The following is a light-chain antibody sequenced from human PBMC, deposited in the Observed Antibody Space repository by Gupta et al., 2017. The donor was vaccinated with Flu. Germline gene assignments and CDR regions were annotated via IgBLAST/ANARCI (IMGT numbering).Light chain of an antibody. V-gene: IGLV2-14*01. CDR3: TSYTTSSTWV. CDR1: SSDVGGYKY. CDR2: EVS. J-gene: IGLJ2*01. Sequence: SIHISCTGTSSDVGGYKYVSWYQQSAGKAPKLMIYEVSNRPSGVSNRFSGSKADNTASLTISGLQAEDEADYYCTSYTTSSTWVFGGGTKLTVL.